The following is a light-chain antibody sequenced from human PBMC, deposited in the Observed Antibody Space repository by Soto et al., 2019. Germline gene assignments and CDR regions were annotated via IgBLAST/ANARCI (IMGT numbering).Light chain of an antibody. CDR3: SSYGASSTL. V-gene: IGLV2-14*03. CDR1: SSDIGGYNY. Sequence: QSVLTQPASVSGSPGQSITISCTGSSSDIGGYNYVSWYQQHPGKAPKLLIYDVSYRPSGISDRFSGSKSGNTASLTISGLQPDDEADYYCSSYGASSTLFGGGTQLTVL. CDR2: DVS. J-gene: IGLJ2*01.